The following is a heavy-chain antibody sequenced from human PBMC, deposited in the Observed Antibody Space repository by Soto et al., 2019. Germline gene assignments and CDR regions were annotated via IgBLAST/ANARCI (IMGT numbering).Heavy chain of an antibody. Sequence: QVQLVQSGAEVKKPGASVKVSCKASGYTFSSYHISWVRQAPGHGLEWMGWISAYNGNTNYAQKLPGRGTMTKDTATSTAYMELRSRRSDDAAVYYSARDGPPTDYWGQGTLVTVSS. CDR1: GYTFSSYH. CDR2: ISAYNGNT. J-gene: IGHJ4*02. CDR3: ARDGPPTDY. V-gene: IGHV1-18*01.